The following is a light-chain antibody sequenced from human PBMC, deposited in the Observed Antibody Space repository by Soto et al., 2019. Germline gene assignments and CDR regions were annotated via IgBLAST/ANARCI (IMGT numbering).Light chain of an antibody. Sequence: EIVLTQSPGTLSLSPGERATLSCRASQSVSSSYLAWYQQKPGQAPRLLIYGASTRATGIPDRFSGSGSGTDFTFTISRLESEDVALYFCQQYGSSPLTFGGGTKVEIK. CDR3: QQYGSSPLT. V-gene: IGKV3-20*01. CDR2: GAS. J-gene: IGKJ4*01. CDR1: QSVSSSY.